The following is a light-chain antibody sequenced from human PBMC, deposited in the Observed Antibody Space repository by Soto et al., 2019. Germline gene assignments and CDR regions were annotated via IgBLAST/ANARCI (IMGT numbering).Light chain of an antibody. CDR1: QSVTTN. CDR3: QQYNNWPPWT. V-gene: IGKV3-15*01. J-gene: IGKJ1*01. CDR2: GAS. Sequence: EVVMTQSPATLSVSPRERATIYWRSSQSVTTNTAWYQQKPGQAPRLLIYGASTRATGIPARFSGSGSGTDFTLTISSLQSEDFAVYYCQQYNNWPPWTFGQGTKVDI.